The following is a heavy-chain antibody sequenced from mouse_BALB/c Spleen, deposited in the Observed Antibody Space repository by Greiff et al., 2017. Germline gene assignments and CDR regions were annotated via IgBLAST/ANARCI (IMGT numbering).Heavy chain of an antibody. CDR3: TRDYYGGSDYFDD. J-gene: IGHJ2*01. CDR1: GFTFSSYT. V-gene: IGHV5-6-4*01. CDR2: ISSGGSYT. Sequence: DVKLVESGGGLVKPGGSLKLSCAASGFTFSSYTMSWVRQTPEKRLEWVATISSGGSYTYYPDSVKGRFTISRDNAKNTLYLQMSSLKSEDTAMYYCTRDYYGGSDYFDDWGQGTTLTVSS. D-gene: IGHD1-1*01.